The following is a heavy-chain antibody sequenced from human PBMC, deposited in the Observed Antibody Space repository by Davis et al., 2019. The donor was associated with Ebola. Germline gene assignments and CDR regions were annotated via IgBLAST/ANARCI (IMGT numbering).Heavy chain of an antibody. V-gene: IGHV3-74*01. Sequence: GESLKISCAASGFTFHNYWMHWVRQAPGKGLVWVSRINTDGSSTNYADSVKGRFTISRNNAKNTLYLQMNSLRAEDTAVYYCYYFGSGSYNVPDVWGKGTTVTVSS. CDR1: GFTFHNYW. D-gene: IGHD3-10*01. CDR2: INTDGSST. J-gene: IGHJ6*04. CDR3: YYFGSGSYNVPDV.